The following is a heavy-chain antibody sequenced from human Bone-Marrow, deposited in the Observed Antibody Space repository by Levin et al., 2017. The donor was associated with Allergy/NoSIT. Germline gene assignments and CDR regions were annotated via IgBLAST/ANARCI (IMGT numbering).Heavy chain of an antibody. CDR3: ARTFCSRGTCFDY. V-gene: IGHV3-49*03. D-gene: IGHD2-2*01. CDR1: GFTFRDYA. CDR2: SRVGGTT. J-gene: IGHJ4*02. Sequence: SGESLKISCIGSGFTFRDYAMTWFRQAPGKGLEWVGISRVGGTTQYAASVRDRFSVSRDDSRSIAYLQMSSLKTEDTAMYYCARTFCSRGTCFDYWGQGTLVTVSS.